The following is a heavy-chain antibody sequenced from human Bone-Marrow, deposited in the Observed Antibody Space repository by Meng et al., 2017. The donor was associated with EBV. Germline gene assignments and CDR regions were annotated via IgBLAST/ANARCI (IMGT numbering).Heavy chain of an antibody. J-gene: IGHJ4*02. CDR2: INTGTENP. Sequence: QVQLVQSGFELKKPGASMKVSCKASGYTLSRYAMNWVRQGPGQGLEWMGWINTGTENPTYAQGFTGRFVFSLDKSANTAYLQINSLRAEDTAVYFCAREDVTVAGFFDFWGQGTLVTVSS. D-gene: IGHD6-19*01. V-gene: IGHV7-4-1*02. CDR3: AREDVTVAGFFDF. CDR1: GYTLSRYA.